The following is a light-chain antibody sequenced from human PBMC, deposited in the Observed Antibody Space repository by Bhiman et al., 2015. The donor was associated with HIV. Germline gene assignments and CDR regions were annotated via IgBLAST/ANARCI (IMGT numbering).Light chain of an antibody. Sequence: QSVLTQSPSVSGTPGQRVTIFCSGSDSDIGINSVSWYQQLPGTAPKLLIYENNKRPSGIPDRFSGSKSGTSATLGITGLQTGDEADYYCGTWHSALSGGGVFGTGTRVTVL. V-gene: IGLV1-51*02. CDR3: GTWHSALSGGGV. J-gene: IGLJ1*01. CDR2: ENN. CDR1: DSDIGINS.